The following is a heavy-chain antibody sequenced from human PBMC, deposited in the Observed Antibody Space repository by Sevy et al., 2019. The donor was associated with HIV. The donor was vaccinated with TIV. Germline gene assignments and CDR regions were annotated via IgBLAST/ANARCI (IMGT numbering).Heavy chain of an antibody. CDR1: GYTFSTYY. CDR2: ISTYNGNT. J-gene: IGHJ4*02. D-gene: IGHD2-2*01. Sequence: ASVKVSCRASGYTFSTYYITWLRQAPGQGLEWMGWISTYNGNTQLAQKFQGRATMSTDTYRSTAYMEVRSLKSDDTVVYYCARERKDIELVPAVEYFLDYWGQGTLVTVSS. CDR3: ARERKDIELVPAVEYFLDY. V-gene: IGHV1-18*01.